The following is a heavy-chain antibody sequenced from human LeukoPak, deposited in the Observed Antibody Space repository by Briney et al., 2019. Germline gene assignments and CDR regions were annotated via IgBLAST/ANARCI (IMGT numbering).Heavy chain of an antibody. Sequence: GGSLRLSRAASGFTFSSYAMSWVRQAPGKGLEWVSGISGSGGSTYYADSVKGRFTISRDNSKNTLYLQMNSLRAEDTAVYYCAKSPHYGDYYFDYWGQGTLVTVSS. CDR3: AKSPHYGDYYFDY. CDR1: GFTFSSYA. V-gene: IGHV3-23*01. CDR2: ISGSGGST. D-gene: IGHD4-17*01. J-gene: IGHJ4*02.